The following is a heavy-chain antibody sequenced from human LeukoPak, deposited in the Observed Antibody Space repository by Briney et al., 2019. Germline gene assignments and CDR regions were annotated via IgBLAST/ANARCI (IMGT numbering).Heavy chain of an antibody. CDR1: GYTFTSYG. D-gene: IGHD4-17*01. CDR3: ARGRRTVTTQYGCDY. CDR2: ISAYNGNT. Sequence: ASVKVSCEASGYTFTSYGISWVRQAPGQGLEWMGWISAYNGNTNYAQTHQRRVTMTTDTSTSTAYTELRSLRSDDTAVYYCARGRRTVTTQYGCDYWGQRTLVTVSS. J-gene: IGHJ4*02. V-gene: IGHV1-18*01.